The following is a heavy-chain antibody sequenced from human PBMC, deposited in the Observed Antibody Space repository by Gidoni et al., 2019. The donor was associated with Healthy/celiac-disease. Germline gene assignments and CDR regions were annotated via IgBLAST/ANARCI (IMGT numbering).Heavy chain of an antibody. CDR2: ISYDGSNK. Sequence: QVQLVESGGGVVQPGRSLRLSWAASGFTFSSSAMHWVRQAQGKGLEWVAVISYDGSNKYYADSVKGRFTISRDNSKNTLYLQMNSLRAEDTAVYYCARDWDYYDSSGYYAYWGQGTLVTVSS. D-gene: IGHD3-22*01. V-gene: IGHV3-30-3*01. J-gene: IGHJ4*02. CDR1: GFTFSSSA. CDR3: ARDWDYYDSSGYYAY.